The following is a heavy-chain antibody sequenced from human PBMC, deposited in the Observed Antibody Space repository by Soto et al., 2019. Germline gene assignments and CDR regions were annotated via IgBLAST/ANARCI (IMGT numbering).Heavy chain of an antibody. J-gene: IGHJ5*02. CDR2: ISGSGGST. D-gene: IGHD3-16*02. Sequence: GGSLRLSCAASGFTFSSYAMSWVRQAPGKGLEWVSAISGSGGSTYYADSVKGRLTISRHNSKNTLYLQMNSLRAEDTAVYYCAKDRYYDYVWGSYRARFDPWGQGTLVTVSS. CDR1: GFTFSSYA. V-gene: IGHV3-23*01. CDR3: AKDRYYDYVWGSYRARFDP.